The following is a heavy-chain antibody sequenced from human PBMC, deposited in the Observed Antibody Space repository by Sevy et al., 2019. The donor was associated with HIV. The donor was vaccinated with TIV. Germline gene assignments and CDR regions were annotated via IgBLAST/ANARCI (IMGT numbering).Heavy chain of an antibody. CDR3: ARGPQAYVVVVPSTVRFDY. CDR1: GGSFSGYF. Sequence: SETLSLTCAVSGGSFSGYFWNWIRQSPGKGLEWIGEINHTGSLKYNPSLKSRVTISVDASKSQLSLHLRSLTAADTAVYYCARGPQAYVVVVPSTVRFDYWGRGTLVTVSS. CDR2: INHTGSL. V-gene: IGHV4-34*01. J-gene: IGHJ4*02. D-gene: IGHD2-2*01.